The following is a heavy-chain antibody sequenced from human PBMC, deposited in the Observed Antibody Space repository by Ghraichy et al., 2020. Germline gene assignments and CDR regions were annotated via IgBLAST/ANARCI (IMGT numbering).Heavy chain of an antibody. D-gene: IGHD6-6*01. CDR2: LYWNGDK. CDR1: GFLLSTSGVG. J-gene: IGHJ6*02. V-gene: IGHV2-5*01. CDR3: AHVEYGTSATDYYYYGMDV. Sequence: SGPTLVKPTQTLTLTCAFSGFLLSTSGVGVGWIRQPPGKALEWLALLYWNGDKLYSASLKSRVTITKDTSKNQVVLTMTNLDPVDTATYYCAHVEYGTSATDYYYYGMDVWGQGTTVTVSS.